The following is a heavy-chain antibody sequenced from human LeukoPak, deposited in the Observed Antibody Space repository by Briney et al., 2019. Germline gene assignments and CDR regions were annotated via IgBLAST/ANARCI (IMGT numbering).Heavy chain of an antibody. D-gene: IGHD3-10*01. CDR1: GFTFSSFW. CDR2: IKQDGSEK. Sequence: GGSLRLSCAASGFTFSSFWMSWVRQPPGKGLEWVANIKQDGSEKYYADSVKGRFTISRDNAKSSLYLQMNSLRADDTAVYYCAKADRGWGVITKDWGQGTLVTVSS. V-gene: IGHV3-7*05. CDR3: AKADRGWGVITKD. J-gene: IGHJ4*02.